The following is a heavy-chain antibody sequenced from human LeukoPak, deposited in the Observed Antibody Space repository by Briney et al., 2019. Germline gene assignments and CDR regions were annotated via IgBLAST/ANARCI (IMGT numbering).Heavy chain of an antibody. CDR3: ARDQHYDSSGYYHPTFDY. Sequence: GGSLRLSCAASGFTFSSYSMNWVRQAPGKGLEWVSSISFSGGYIYYADSLKGRITISRDNARNSLYLQMNSLRAEDTAVYYCARDQHYDSSGYYHPTFDYWGQGTLVTVSS. J-gene: IGHJ4*02. CDR1: GFTFSSYS. D-gene: IGHD3-22*01. V-gene: IGHV3-21*01. CDR2: ISFSGGYI.